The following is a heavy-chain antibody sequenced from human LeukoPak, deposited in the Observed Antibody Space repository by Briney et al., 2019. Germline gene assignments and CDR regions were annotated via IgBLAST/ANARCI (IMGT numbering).Heavy chain of an antibody. CDR3: ARDRRVRYLDY. J-gene: IGHJ4*02. V-gene: IGHV3-48*03. CDR2: ISSSGTTI. Sequence: PGGSLRLSCAASGFTFSSYEMNWVRQAPGRGLEWVSYISSSGTTIYYADSVKGRFTISRDNAKNSLYLQMNSLRAEDTAVYYCARDRRVRYLDYWGQGTLVTVFS. D-gene: IGHD3-10*01. CDR1: GFTFSSYE.